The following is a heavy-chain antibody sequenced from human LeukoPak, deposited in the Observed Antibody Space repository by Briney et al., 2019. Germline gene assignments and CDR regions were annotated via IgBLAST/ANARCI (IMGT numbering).Heavy chain of an antibody. CDR2: IYKSGST. Sequence: PSETLSLTCTVSGGSISSSSYYWGWIRQPPGKGLEWIGSIYKSGSTDYNPSLKSRVTMSVDTSKNQFSLKLSSVTAADTAVYYCARHFGLSDYVDYWGQGTLVTVSS. D-gene: IGHD3-10*01. CDR1: GGSISSSSYY. V-gene: IGHV4-39*01. CDR3: ARHFGLSDYVDY. J-gene: IGHJ4*02.